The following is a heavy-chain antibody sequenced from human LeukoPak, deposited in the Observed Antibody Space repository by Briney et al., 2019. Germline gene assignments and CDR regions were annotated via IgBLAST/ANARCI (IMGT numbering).Heavy chain of an antibody. CDR3: AKDLLKRGLYYDILTGTS. Sequence: ASVKVSCKASGYTFTSYYMHWVRQAPGQGLEWMGIINPSGGSTSYAQKFQGRVTMTRDTSTSTVYMELSSLRSEDTAVYYCAKDLLKRGLYYDILTGTSWGQGTLVTVSS. J-gene: IGHJ5*02. V-gene: IGHV1-46*01. CDR2: INPSGGST. D-gene: IGHD3-9*01. CDR1: GYTFTSYY.